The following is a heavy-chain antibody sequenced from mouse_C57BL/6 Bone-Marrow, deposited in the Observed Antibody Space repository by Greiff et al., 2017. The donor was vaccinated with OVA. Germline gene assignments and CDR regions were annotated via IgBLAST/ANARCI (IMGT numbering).Heavy chain of an antibody. CDR2: INPYNGGT. CDR1: GYTFTDYY. J-gene: IGHJ2*01. V-gene: IGHV1-19*01. Sequence: EVQLQQSGPVLVKPGASVKMSCKASGYTFTDYYMNWVKQSPGKSLEWIGVINPYNGGTSYNQKFKGKATLTVDKSSSTSYMELNSLTSEDSAVYYCARRPHYFDYWGQGTTLTVSS. CDR3: ARRPHYFDY.